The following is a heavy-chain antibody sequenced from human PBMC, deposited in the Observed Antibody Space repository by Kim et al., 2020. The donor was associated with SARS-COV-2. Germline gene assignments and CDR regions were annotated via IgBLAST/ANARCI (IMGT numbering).Heavy chain of an antibody. Sequence: YAHSVKGRFTISRDNSKNTLYLQMNSLRAEDTAVYYCARGQLLWFGELFDYWGQGTLVTVSS. J-gene: IGHJ4*02. D-gene: IGHD3-10*01. V-gene: IGHV3-30*01. CDR3: ARGQLLWFGELFDY.